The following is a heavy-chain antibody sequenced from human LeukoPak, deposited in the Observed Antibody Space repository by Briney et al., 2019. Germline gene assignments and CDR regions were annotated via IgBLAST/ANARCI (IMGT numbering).Heavy chain of an antibody. V-gene: IGHV3-9*01. CDR2: ISWNSGSI. J-gene: IGHJ4*02. CDR1: GFTFDDYA. D-gene: IGHD4-23*01. CDR3: ARGYGGNSAYFDY. Sequence: GGSLRLSGAASGFTFDDYAMHWVRQAPGKGLEWVSGISWNSGSIGYADSVKGRFTISRDNSKNTPYLQMNSLRAEDTAVYYCARGYGGNSAYFDYWGQGTLVTVSS.